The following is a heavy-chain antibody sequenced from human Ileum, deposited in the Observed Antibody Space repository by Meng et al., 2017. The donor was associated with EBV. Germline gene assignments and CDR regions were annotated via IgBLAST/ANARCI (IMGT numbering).Heavy chain of an antibody. J-gene: IGHJ4*02. CDR2: INQSWAT. CDR3: ARIPYGDIYSAYFDY. V-gene: IGHV4-4*03. CDR1: GGSLKGHPL. Sequence: GHVLVLAPRLVNPPGTGSLTSTVHGGSLKGHPLWSCVRQPPGEELKWIGQINQSWATNYNPSLKCRVTISVDTSENQFSLELNSVTAADTAVYYCARIPYGDIYSAYFDYWSTGTLVTVSS. D-gene: IGHD2-21*02.